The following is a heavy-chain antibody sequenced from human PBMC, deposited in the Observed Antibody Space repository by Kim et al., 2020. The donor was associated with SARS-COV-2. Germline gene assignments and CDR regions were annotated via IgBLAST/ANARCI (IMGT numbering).Heavy chain of an antibody. CDR1: GFTVSSNY. V-gene: IGHV3-53*01. J-gene: IGHJ6*02. Sequence: GGSLRLSCAASGFTVSSNYMSWVRQAPGKGLEWVSVIYSGGSTYYADSVKGRFTISRDNSKNTLYLQMNSLRAEDTAVYYCASTHVDTAMVYYYGMDVWGQGTTVTVSS. CDR2: IYSGGST. D-gene: IGHD5-18*01. CDR3: ASTHVDTAMVYYYGMDV.